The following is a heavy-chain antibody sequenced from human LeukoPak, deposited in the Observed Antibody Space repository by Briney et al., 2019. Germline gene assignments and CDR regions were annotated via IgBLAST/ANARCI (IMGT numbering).Heavy chain of an antibody. CDR1: GGSISSSSYY. CDR3: ARHSSSGSYYLPFDY. CDR2: IYYSGST. Sequence: SETLSLTCTVSGGSISSSSYYWGWLRQPPGKGPEWIGSIYYSGSTHYNPSLKSRVTISVDTSKNQFSLKLSSVTAADTAVYYCARHSSSGSYYLPFDYWGQGTLVTVSS. D-gene: IGHD3-10*01. V-gene: IGHV4-39*01. J-gene: IGHJ4*02.